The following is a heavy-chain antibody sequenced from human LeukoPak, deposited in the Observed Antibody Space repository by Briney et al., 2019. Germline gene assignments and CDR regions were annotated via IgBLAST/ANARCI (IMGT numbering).Heavy chain of an antibody. Sequence: ASVKVSCKVSGGTFSNYAISWVRQAPGQGLEWMGGIIPNFEIAKFAQKFQGRVTITADESTSTAYMELSSLRSEDTAVYYCARIQLWFFAHYYYYMDVWGKGTTVTVSS. CDR2: IIPNFEIA. CDR1: GGTFSNYA. CDR3: ARIQLWFFAHYYYYMDV. V-gene: IGHV1-69*13. J-gene: IGHJ6*03. D-gene: IGHD5-18*01.